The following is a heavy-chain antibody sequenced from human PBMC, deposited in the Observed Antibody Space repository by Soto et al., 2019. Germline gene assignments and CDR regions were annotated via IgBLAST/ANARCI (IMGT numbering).Heavy chain of an antibody. CDR2: IDPSDSYT. J-gene: IGHJ6*02. D-gene: IGHD2-2*01. CDR3: AYCSSTSCYYYYGMDV. CDR1: GYSFTSYW. V-gene: IGHV5-10-1*01. Sequence: GESLKISCKGSGYSFTSYWISWVRQMPGKGLEWMGRIDPSDSYTNYSPSFQGHVTISADKSISTAYLQWSSLKASDTAMYYCAYCSSTSCYYYYGMDVWGQGTTVTVS.